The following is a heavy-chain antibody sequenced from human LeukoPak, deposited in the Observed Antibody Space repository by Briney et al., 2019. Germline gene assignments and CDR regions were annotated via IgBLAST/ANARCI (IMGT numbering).Heavy chain of an antibody. Sequence: GGSLRLSCAASGFTFSSYWMSWVRQAPGKGLEWVANINQDGSEKYYVGSVKGRFTISRDNAKNSLYLQMNSLRAEDTAVYYCAREYSSGWQNWFDPWGQGTLVTVSS. V-gene: IGHV3-7*01. J-gene: IGHJ5*02. D-gene: IGHD6-19*01. CDR3: AREYSSGWQNWFDP. CDR1: GFTFSSYW. CDR2: INQDGSEK.